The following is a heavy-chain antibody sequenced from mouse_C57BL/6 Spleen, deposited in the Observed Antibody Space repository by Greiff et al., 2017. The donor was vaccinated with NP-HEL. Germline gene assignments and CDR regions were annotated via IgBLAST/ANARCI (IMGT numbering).Heavy chain of an antibody. CDR2: INPSTGGT. CDR3: EVTTGFAY. CDR1: GYSFTGYY. D-gene: IGHD2-2*01. Sequence: VQLQQSGPELVKPGASVKISCKASGYSFTGYYMNWVKQSPEKSLEWIGEINPSTGGTTYNQKFKAKATLTVDKSSSTAYMQLKSLTSEDSAVYYCEVTTGFAYWGQGTLVTVSA. J-gene: IGHJ3*01. V-gene: IGHV1-42*01.